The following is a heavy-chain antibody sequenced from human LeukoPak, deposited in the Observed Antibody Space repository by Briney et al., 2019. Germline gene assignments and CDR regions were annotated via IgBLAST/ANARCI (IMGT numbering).Heavy chain of an antibody. CDR2: INNVGSHI. Sequence: GGSLRLSCTTSGFTFSTSAMNWVRQAPGKGLEWVSSINNVGSHIYYADSVRGRFIISRDNAKNSFFLQMSSLSAEDTAVYYCARDPTHYQRYGYFDYWGQGNLIIVTS. J-gene: IGHJ4*02. CDR1: GFTFSTSA. CDR3: ARDPTHYQRYGYFDY. V-gene: IGHV3-21*01. D-gene: IGHD3-9*01.